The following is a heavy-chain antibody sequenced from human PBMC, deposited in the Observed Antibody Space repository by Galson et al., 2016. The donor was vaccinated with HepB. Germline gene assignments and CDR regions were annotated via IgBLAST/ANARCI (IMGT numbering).Heavy chain of an antibody. V-gene: IGHV3-48*02. J-gene: IGHJ4*02. Sequence: SLRLSCAASGFTFSSYSMNWVRQAPGKGLEWVSYISSYSATIYYVDSVKGRFTISRDNAKNSLYLQMNSLRDEDTAAYYCASGITYGDYAGYWGQGTLVTVSS. D-gene: IGHD4-17*01. CDR3: ASGITYGDYAGY. CDR2: ISSYSATI. CDR1: GFTFSSYS.